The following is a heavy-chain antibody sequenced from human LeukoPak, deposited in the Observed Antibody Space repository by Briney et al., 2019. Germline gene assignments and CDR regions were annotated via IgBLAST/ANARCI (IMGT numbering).Heavy chain of an antibody. J-gene: IGHJ4*02. V-gene: IGHV3-53*01. D-gene: IGHD3-10*01. CDR2: IYSGGST. CDR1: GFTVSSNY. CDR3: ARARDSYFDN. Sequence: GGSLRLSCAASGFTVSSNYMSWVRQAPGEGLEWVSVIYSGGSTYYADSVKGRFTISRDNSKNTLYLQMNSLRAEDTAVYYCARARDSYFDNWGQGTLVTVSS.